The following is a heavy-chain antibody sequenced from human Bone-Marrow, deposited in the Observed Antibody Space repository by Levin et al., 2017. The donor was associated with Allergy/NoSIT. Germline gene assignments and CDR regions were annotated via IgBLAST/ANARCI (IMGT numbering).Heavy chain of an antibody. Sequence: GGSLRLSCVASGFTFSSYAMSWVRQAPGKGLEWVSGISGSGGSIYYADSVKGRFTISRDNSKSTLYLQMNSLRAEDTAVYYCVKRIAAAGTHYYFDYWGQGTLVTVSS. CDR3: VKRIAAAGTHYYFDY. J-gene: IGHJ4*02. D-gene: IGHD6-13*01. CDR1: GFTFSSYA. CDR2: ISGSGGSI. V-gene: IGHV3-23*01.